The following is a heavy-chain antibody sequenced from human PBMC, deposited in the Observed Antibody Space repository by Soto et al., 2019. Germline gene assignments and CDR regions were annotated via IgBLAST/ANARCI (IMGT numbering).Heavy chain of an antibody. Sequence: EGQLVESGGGLVQPGESLRLSCAGSGFTFNSYWMSWVRQAPGKGLEWVAKVQQDGSEKYYVDSVKGRFIISRDNAKNSVYLQMNSLRVEDTAVYYCARGGLHRSGYEYYYYYYGLDVWGQGTTVTVAS. V-gene: IGHV3-7*03. CDR3: ARGGLHRSGYEYYYYYYGLDV. CDR2: VQQDGSEK. CDR1: GFTFNSYW. D-gene: IGHD5-12*01. J-gene: IGHJ6*02.